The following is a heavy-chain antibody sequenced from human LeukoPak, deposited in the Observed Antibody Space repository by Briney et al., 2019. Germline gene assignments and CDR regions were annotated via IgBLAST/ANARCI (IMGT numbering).Heavy chain of an antibody. V-gene: IGHV3-30*02. J-gene: IGHJ4*02. Sequence: QAGGSLRLSCAASGFTFSSYGMHWVRQAPGKGLEWVAFIRYDGSNKYYADSVKGRFTISRDNSKNTLYLQMNSLRAEDTAVYYCAKDRLLTYYYGSGSLIEYWGQGTLVTVSS. D-gene: IGHD3-10*01. CDR1: GFTFSSYG. CDR2: IRYDGSNK. CDR3: AKDRLLTYYYGSGSLIEY.